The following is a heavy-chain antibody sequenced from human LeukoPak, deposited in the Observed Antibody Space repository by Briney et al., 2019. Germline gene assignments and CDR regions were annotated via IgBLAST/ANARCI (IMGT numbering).Heavy chain of an antibody. CDR1: GDSVSSNSAA. J-gene: IGHJ4*02. D-gene: IGHD3-22*01. CDR2: TYYRSKWYN. CDR3: ARVKNYYDSSGCYGPLDY. Sequence: SQTLSLTCAISGDSVSSNSAAWNWIRQSPSRGLEWLGRTYYRSKWYNDYAVSVKSRITINPDTSKNQFSLQLNSVTPEDTAVYYCARVKNYYDSSGCYGPLDYWGQGTLVTVSS. V-gene: IGHV6-1*01.